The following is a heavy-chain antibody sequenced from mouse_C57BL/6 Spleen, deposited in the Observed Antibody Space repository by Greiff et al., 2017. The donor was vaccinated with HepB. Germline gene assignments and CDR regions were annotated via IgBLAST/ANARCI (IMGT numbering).Heavy chain of an antibody. CDR1: GYTFTSYW. J-gene: IGHJ3*01. CDR2: IYPGSGST. V-gene: IGHV1-55*01. D-gene: IGHD2-4*01. Sequence: QVHVKQPGAELVKPGASVKMSCKASGYTFTSYWITWVKQRPGQGLEWIGDIYPGSGSTNYNEKFKSKATLTVDTSSSTAYMQLSSLTSEDSAVYYCARSGGLRGFAYWGQGTLVTVSA. CDR3: ARSGGLRGFAY.